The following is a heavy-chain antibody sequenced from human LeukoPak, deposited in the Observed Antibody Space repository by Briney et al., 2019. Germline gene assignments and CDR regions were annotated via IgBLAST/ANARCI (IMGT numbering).Heavy chain of an antibody. CDR1: GFTFSSYA. D-gene: IGHD2-21*01. CDR2: ISYDGSNK. J-gene: IGHJ4*02. Sequence: GGSLRLSCAASGFTFSSYAMHWVRQAPGKGLEWVAVISYDGSNKYYADSVKGRFTISRDNSKNTLYLQINTLRVEDTAIYYCAKDYSLYWGQGTLVTVSS. CDR3: AKDYSLY. V-gene: IGHV3-30-3*01.